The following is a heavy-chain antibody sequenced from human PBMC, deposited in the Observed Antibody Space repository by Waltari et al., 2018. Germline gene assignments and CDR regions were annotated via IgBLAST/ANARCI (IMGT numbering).Heavy chain of an antibody. CDR2: ICPSVGTA. CDR1: GGTFSSYA. D-gene: IGHD5-12*01. CDR3: ARPLRLGAFDI. Sequence: QVQLVQSGAEVKKPGSSVKVSCKASGGTFSSYAISWVRQAPGQGLEWMGGICPSVGTANYAQKVQCRVTITADESTSTAYMELSSLRSEDTAVYYCARPLRLGAFDIWGQGTMVTVSS. J-gene: IGHJ3*02. V-gene: IGHV1-69*13.